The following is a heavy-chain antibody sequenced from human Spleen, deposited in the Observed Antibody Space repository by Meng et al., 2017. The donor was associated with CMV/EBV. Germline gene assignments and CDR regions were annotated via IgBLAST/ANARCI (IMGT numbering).Heavy chain of an antibody. Sequence: GGSLRLSCAASGFTFSSYAMHWVRQAPGKGLEWVANIRFDGTNKYHADSVKGRFTISRDDSKSIAYLQMNSLKTEDTAVYYCTRAGGGSSWYPGDYYYGMDVWGQGTTVTVSS. CDR2: IRFDGTNK. J-gene: IGHJ6*02. V-gene: IGHV3-30*02. D-gene: IGHD6-13*01. CDR3: TRAGGGSSWYPGDYYYGMDV. CDR1: GFTFSSYA.